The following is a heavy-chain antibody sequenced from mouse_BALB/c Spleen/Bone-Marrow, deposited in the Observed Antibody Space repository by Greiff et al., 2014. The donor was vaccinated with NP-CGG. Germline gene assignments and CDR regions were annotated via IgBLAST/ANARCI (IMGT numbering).Heavy chain of an antibody. J-gene: IGHJ3*01. CDR1: GYTIKDTY. Sequence: EVQLQQSGAELVKPGASVKLSCTASGYTIKDTYMHWVKQRPEQGLEWIGRIDPANGNTKYNQKFKGKATITADTSSNTAYLQLSSLTAEDTAVYYCDRFAYWGQGTLVTVSA. V-gene: IGHV14-3*02. CDR3: DRFAY. CDR2: IDPANGNT.